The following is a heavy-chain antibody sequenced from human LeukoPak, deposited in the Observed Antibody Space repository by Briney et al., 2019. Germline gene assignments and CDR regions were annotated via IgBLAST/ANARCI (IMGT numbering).Heavy chain of an antibody. CDR1: GFTFSSYT. Sequence: GSLRLSCAASGFTFSSYTMNWVRQAPGEGLEWVSSISSSSNIHYADSVKGRFTISRDNAKNLLYLQMNSLRAEDTAVYYCQGAAAASFDYWGQGTLVTVSS. V-gene: IGHV3-21*01. CDR2: ISSSSNI. D-gene: IGHD6-13*01. J-gene: IGHJ4*02. CDR3: QGAAAASFDY.